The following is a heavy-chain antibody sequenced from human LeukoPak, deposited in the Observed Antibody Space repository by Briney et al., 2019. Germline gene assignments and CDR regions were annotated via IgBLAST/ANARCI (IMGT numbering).Heavy chain of an antibody. CDR3: ARYTVTTSGGDY. D-gene: IGHD4-17*01. CDR1: GYTFTGYY. CDR2: INPNSGGT. Sequence: ASVKVSCKASGYTFTGYYMHWVRQAPGQGLEWMGWINPNSGGTNYAQKFQGRVTMTRDTSISTAYMELSRPRSDDTAVYYCARYTVTTSGGDYWGQGTLVTVSS. V-gene: IGHV1-2*02. J-gene: IGHJ4*02.